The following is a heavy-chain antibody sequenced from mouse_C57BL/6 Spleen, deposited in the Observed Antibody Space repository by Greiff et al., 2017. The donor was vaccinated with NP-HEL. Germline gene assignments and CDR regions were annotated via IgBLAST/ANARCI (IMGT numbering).Heavy chain of an antibody. D-gene: IGHD4-1*01. Sequence: QVQLQQSGPELVKPGASVKLSCKASGYTFTSYDINWVKQRPGQGLEWIGWIYPRDGSTKYNEKFKGKATLTVDTSSSTAYMELHSLTSEDSAVYFCARGPGREGFAYWGQGTLVTVSA. CDR1: GYTFTSYD. V-gene: IGHV1-85*01. CDR3: ARGPGREGFAY. J-gene: IGHJ3*01. CDR2: IYPRDGST.